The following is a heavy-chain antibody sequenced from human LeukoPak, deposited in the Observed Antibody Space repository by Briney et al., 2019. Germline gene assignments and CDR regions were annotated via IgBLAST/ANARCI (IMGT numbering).Heavy chain of an antibody. CDR3: ARDYGSWVGYFGY. CDR2: ISSSSSTM. CDR1: GFTFSDNS. Sequence: GGSLRLSCAASGFTFSDNSMNWVRQAPGKGLEWLSYISSSSSTMYYADSVKGRFTISRDNAKNSLYLQMNSLRAEDTAVYYCARDYGSWVGYFGYWGQGTLVTVSS. D-gene: IGHD6-13*01. V-gene: IGHV3-48*04. J-gene: IGHJ4*02.